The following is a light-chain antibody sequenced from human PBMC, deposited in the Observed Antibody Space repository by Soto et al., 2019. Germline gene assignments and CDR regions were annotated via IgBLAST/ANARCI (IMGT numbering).Light chain of an antibody. V-gene: IGLV1-40*01. CDR3: HSQDRSLNGYV. CDR1: NSNIGAGYD. Sequence: QSVLAQPPSVSGAPGQRVTISCTGSNSNIGAGYDVHWYQQLPGTAPKLLIYGNTNRPSGVPDRFSGSRSGTSASLAITGLQADDEAESYCHSQDRSLNGYVFGTGTKLTVL. J-gene: IGLJ1*01. CDR2: GNT.